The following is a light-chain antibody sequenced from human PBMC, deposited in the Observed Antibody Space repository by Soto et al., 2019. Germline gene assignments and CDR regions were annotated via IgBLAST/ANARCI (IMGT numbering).Light chain of an antibody. Sequence: QSVLTQPPSMSGAPGQRVTISCTGGNSNIGAGYYVHWYQQLPGAAPKLLIYSNNNRPSGVPDRFSGSKSGTSASLAITGRQAEDEADYYCQSYDSSLSGSVVFGGGTKLTVL. J-gene: IGLJ2*01. CDR1: NSNIGAGYY. V-gene: IGLV1-40*01. CDR2: SNN. CDR3: QSYDSSLSGSVV.